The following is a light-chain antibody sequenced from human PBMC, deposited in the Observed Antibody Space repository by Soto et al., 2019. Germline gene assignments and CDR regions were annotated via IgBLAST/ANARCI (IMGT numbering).Light chain of an antibody. CDR3: QQYNSYPWT. J-gene: IGKJ1*01. V-gene: IGKV1-16*02. CDR2: ATS. Sequence: DIQMTQSPSSLSASVGDRVTITCRASQGISTYLAWFQQKPGKAPKSLIYATSRLQSGVPSKFSGSGSGTDFTLTISNLQPEDFATYYCQQYNSYPWTFGQGTKVEIK. CDR1: QGISTY.